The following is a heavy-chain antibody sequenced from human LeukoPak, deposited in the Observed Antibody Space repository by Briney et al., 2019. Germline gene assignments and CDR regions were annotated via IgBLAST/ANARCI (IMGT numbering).Heavy chain of an antibody. CDR1: GGSISGRSYY. V-gene: IGHV4-39*01. CDR2: IYYSGST. Sequence: SETLSLTCTVSGGSISGRSYYWGWVRQPPGNGLEWIGSIYYSGSTYYNPSLKSRVTISVDTSKNQFSLKLGSVTAADTAIYYCLRQDYYGSGSLSDYWGQGALVTVSS. CDR3: LRQDYYGSGSLSDY. J-gene: IGHJ4*02. D-gene: IGHD3-10*01.